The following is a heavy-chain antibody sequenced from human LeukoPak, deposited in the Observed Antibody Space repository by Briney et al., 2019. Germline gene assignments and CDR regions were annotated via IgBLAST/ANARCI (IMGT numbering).Heavy chain of an antibody. D-gene: IGHD6-19*01. Sequence: GPSVKVSCKASGYTFTSYGISWVRQAPGQGLEWMGWISAYNGNTNYAQKLQGRVTMTTDTSTSTAYMELRSLRSDDTAVYYCARVVDRGWWGNYYYMDVWGKGTTVTVSS. CDR2: ISAYNGNT. CDR3: ARVVDRGWWGNYYYMDV. CDR1: GYTFTSYG. V-gene: IGHV1-18*01. J-gene: IGHJ6*03.